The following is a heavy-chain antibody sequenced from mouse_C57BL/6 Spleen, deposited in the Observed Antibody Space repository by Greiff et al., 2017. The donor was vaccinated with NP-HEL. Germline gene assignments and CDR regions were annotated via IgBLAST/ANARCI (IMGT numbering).Heavy chain of an antibody. CDR2: INPNNGGT. V-gene: IGHV1-22*01. Sequence: EVKLMESGPELVKPGASVKMSCKASGYTFTDYNMHWVKQSHGKSLEWIGYINPNNGGTSYNQKFKGKATLTVNKSSSTAYIELRSLTSEDSAVYYCAGGYYTFAYWGQGTLVTVSA. CDR3: AGGYYTFAY. CDR1: GYTFTDYN. D-gene: IGHD2-3*01. J-gene: IGHJ3*01.